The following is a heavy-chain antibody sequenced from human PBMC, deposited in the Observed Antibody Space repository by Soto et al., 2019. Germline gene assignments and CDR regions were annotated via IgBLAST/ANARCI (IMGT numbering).Heavy chain of an antibody. D-gene: IGHD1-1*01. CDR3: TTGPFIAGDY. CDR2: ITSSGDST. J-gene: IGHJ4*02. CDR1: GFPFRNFA. V-gene: IGHV3-23*01. Sequence: EVQLLESGGGLVQPGGSLRLSCAASGFPFRNFAMSWVRQAPGKGLEWVSVITSSGDSTYFADSVRGRFTISRDNSKNTLYLQLKSLGADDTATYYCTTGPFIAGDYWGQGTLVTVSS.